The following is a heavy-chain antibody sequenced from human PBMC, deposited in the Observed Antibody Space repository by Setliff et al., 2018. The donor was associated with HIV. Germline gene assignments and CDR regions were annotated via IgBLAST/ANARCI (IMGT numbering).Heavy chain of an antibody. CDR3: ARGQDLGATWTGYYYYYMDV. D-gene: IGHD1-26*01. CDR1: VGSFSGHY. J-gene: IGHJ6*03. V-gene: IGHV4-34*01. Sequence: SETLSLTCAVYVGSFSGHYWIWIRQPPGKGLGWIGETNPSGSTKYNPSLKSRVTISVDRSKNQFSLKLTSVTAADTAVYYCARGQDLGATWTGYYYYYMDVWGKGTTVTVSS. CDR2: TNPSGST.